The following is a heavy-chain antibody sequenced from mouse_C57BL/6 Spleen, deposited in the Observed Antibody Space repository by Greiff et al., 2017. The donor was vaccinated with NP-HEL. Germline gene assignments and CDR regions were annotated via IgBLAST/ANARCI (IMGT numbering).Heavy chain of an antibody. V-gene: IGHV1-80*01. J-gene: IGHJ4*01. CDR3: ARYNYYGSSYDYAMDY. CDR1: GYAFSSYW. Sequence: QVQLQQSGAELVKPGASVKISCKASGYAFSSYWMNWVKQRPGKGLEWIGQIYPGDGDTNYNGKFKGKATLTADKSSSTAYMQLSSLTSEDSAVYFCARYNYYGSSYDYAMDYWGQGTSVTVSS. CDR2: IYPGDGDT. D-gene: IGHD1-1*01.